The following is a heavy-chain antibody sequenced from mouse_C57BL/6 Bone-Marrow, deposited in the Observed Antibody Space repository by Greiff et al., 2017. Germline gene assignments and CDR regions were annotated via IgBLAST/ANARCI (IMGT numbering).Heavy chain of an antibody. CDR1: GYTFTSYW. CDR3: AREGYLLWLRRRDGAMDY. J-gene: IGHJ4*01. D-gene: IGHD2-2*01. V-gene: IGHV1-72*01. Sequence: VQLQQPGAELVKPGASVKLSCKASGYTFTSYWMHWVKQRPGRGLEWIGRIDPNSGGTKYNEKFKSKATLTVDKPSSTAYMQLSSLTSEDSAVYYCAREGYLLWLRRRDGAMDYWGQGTSVTVSS. CDR2: IDPNSGGT.